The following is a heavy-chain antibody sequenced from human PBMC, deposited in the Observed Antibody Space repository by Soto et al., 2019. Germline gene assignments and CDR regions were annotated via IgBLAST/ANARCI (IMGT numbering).Heavy chain of an antibody. D-gene: IGHD1-26*01. Sequence: DVQLVESGGGLVQPGGSLRVSCAASGFTLGSHRIHWVRQPPGKGLEWVSRIDTDGGGTNYADSVKGRSTISTDNARNTVYLSAAGVRAGGPAVYDCAAVFELWGQGTLVTVSS. J-gene: IGHJ4*02. CDR2: IDTDGGGT. CDR1: GFTLGSHR. V-gene: IGHV3-74*01. CDR3: AAVFEL.